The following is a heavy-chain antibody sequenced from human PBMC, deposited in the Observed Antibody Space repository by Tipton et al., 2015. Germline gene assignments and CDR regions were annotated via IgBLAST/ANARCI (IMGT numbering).Heavy chain of an antibody. Sequence: TLSLTCTVSGGSINNNYWSWIRQPPGKGLEYMGYVFHNGDSNYNPPLKSRVSMSVDTSKNQISLKLTSATAADTAIYYCARHKDSGTYPLDYWGQGTLVTVSS. CDR1: GGSINNNY. CDR2: VFHNGDS. CDR3: ARHKDSGTYPLDY. J-gene: IGHJ4*02. V-gene: IGHV4-59*01. D-gene: IGHD3-10*01.